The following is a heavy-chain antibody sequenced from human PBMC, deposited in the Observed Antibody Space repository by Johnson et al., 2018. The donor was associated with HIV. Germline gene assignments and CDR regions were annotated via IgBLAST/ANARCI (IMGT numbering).Heavy chain of an antibody. V-gene: IGHV3-30*02. D-gene: IGHD4-11*01. J-gene: IGHJ3*01. CDR2: IRYDGSNK. CDR1: GFIFSIYG. Sequence: QVQLVESGGGLVQPGGSLRLSCAASGFIFSIYGMHWVRQAPGKGLAWVAFIRYDGSNKDYVDSVKGRFTLSRDNSKNTLDLQMNILRTEDTAVYYCAKDSKRELVQGKDAFDFWARGQWSSSLQ. CDR3: AKDSKRELVQGKDAFDF.